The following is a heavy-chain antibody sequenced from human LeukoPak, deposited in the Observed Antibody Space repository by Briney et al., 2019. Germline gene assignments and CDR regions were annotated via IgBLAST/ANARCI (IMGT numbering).Heavy chain of an antibody. CDR2: INWNGGST. D-gene: IGHD3-22*01. J-gene: IGHJ4*02. V-gene: IGHV3-20*04. Sequence: GGSLRLSCAASGFTFDYYGLSWVRQAPGKGLEWVSGINWNGGSTDYADSVKGRFTISRDNAKNSLYLQMNSLRAEDTALYYCARDRYYGSSDFSDYWGQGTLVTVSS. CDR3: ARDRYYGSSDFSDY. CDR1: GFTFDYYG.